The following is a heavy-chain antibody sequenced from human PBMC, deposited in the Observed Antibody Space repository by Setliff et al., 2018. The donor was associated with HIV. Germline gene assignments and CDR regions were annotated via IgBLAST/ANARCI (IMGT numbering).Heavy chain of an antibody. D-gene: IGHD4-4*01. CDR3: VRSTGADNNLFDP. Sequence: SETLSLTCTVSGGYISSGGHYWNWIRQYPGKGLEWIGYIYNSRSTSYNPSLRSRVVMSIDMSENQFSLNLSSVTAADTAVYYCVRSTGADNNLFDPWGQGTLVTVSS. CDR2: IYNSRST. CDR1: GGYISSGGHY. V-gene: IGHV4-31*03. J-gene: IGHJ5*02.